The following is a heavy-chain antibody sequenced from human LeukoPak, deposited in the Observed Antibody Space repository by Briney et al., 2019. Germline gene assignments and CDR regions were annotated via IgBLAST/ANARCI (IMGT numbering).Heavy chain of an antibody. D-gene: IGHD6-13*01. V-gene: IGHV3-30-3*01. CDR3: ARVPIAAADPDAYYYYGMDV. CDR2: ISYDGSNK. CDR1: GFTFSSYA. J-gene: IGHJ6*02. Sequence: GRSLRLSCAASGFTFSSYAMHWVRQAPGKGLEWVAAISYDGSNKYYADSVKGRFTISRDNSKNTLYLQMNSLRAEDTAVYYCARVPIAAADPDAYYYYGMDVWGQGTTVTVSS.